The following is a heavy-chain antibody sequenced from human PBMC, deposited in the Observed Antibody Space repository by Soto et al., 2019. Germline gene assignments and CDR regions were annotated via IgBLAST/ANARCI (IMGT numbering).Heavy chain of an antibody. Sequence: LRLSCAASGFTFTTSAIHWVRQASGKGLEWVGRIRTKANNYATTYAASVKGRFTFSRDDSKNTAYLQMNSLKTEDTAVYYCSSAGEISPGYWGQGTLVTVSS. J-gene: IGHJ4*02. CDR2: IRTKANNYAT. CDR1: GFTFTTSA. CDR3: SSAGEISPGY. V-gene: IGHV3-73*01.